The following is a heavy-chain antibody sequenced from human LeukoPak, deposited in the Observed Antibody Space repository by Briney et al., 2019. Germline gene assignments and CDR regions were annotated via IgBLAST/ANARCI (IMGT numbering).Heavy chain of an antibody. CDR3: ARAPMGRGALY. CDR1: GYTLTNFD. V-gene: IGHV1-8*01. CDR2: MNPVSGNA. D-gene: IGHD3-10*01. J-gene: IGHJ4*02. Sequence: GASVRVSCTASGYTLTNFDRNWVRQAPGQGREWMGWMNPVSGNAGSAQKFQGRVTLTRDTSMSTAYMEVTSLRSDDTAFYYCARAPMGRGALYWGQGTLVTVNS.